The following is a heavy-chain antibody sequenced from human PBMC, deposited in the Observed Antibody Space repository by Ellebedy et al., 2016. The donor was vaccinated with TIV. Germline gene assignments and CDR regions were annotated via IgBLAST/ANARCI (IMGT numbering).Heavy chain of an antibody. CDR2: ISAYNGNT. J-gene: IGHJ6*02. V-gene: IGHV1-18*01. D-gene: IGHD3-9*01. CDR3: ARDPGEYVLRYFDWLPAYYYYGMDV. Sequence: ASVKVSXXASGYTFTSYGISWVRQAPGQGLEWMGWISAYNGNTNYAQKLQGRVTMTTDTSTSTAYMELRSLRSDDTAVDYCARDPGEYVLRYFDWLPAYYYYGMDVWGQGTTVTVSS. CDR1: GYTFTSYG.